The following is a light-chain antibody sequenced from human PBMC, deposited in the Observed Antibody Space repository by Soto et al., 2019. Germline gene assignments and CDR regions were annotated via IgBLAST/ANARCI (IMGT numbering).Light chain of an antibody. CDR1: QNINNY. CDR3: QQYENLPT. V-gene: IGKV1-33*01. J-gene: IGKJ5*01. CDR2: DAS. Sequence: DIQMTQSPSSLSASVGDRVTITCQASQNINNYLNWYQQKPGRAPKLLIYDASNLEAGVPSRFRGSGSGTDFTFTISRLQPEDIAAYYCQQYENLPTFGQGTRLEIK.